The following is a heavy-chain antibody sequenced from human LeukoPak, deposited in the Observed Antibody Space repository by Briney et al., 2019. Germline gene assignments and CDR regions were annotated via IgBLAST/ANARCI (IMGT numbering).Heavy chain of an antibody. CDR3: ARGPRITLIRGGQWYFYMDV. J-gene: IGHJ6*03. CDR1: GYTFTGYY. V-gene: IGHV1-46*01. Sequence: ASVKVSCKASGYTFTGYYMHWVRQAPGQGLEWMGIINPSGGSTNYAQKFQGRVTMTRDTSTSTVYMELSSLRSEDTAVYYCARGPRITLIRGGQWYFYMDVWGKGTTVTISS. CDR2: INPSGGST. D-gene: IGHD3-10*01.